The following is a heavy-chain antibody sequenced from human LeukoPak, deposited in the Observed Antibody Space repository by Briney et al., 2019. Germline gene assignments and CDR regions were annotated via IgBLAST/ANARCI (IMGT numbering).Heavy chain of an antibody. CDR2: VSWNSSSI. Sequence: PGGSLTLSCAASGFTFDDYGMRWVRQAPGKGLEWVSGVSWNSSSIGYADSANGRITIFRNNAKNAQYLQMNRLRAEDTALYYCAKAERYFRYYYYYGMDVWGQGTTVTVSS. V-gene: IGHV3-9*01. D-gene: IGHD3-9*01. CDR1: GFTFDDYG. J-gene: IGHJ6*02. CDR3: AKAERYFRYYYYYGMDV.